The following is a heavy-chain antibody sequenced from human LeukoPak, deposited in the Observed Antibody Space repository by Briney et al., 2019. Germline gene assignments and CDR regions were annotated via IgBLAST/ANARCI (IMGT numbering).Heavy chain of an antibody. CDR3: ARGGTETTAPIDY. J-gene: IGHJ4*02. V-gene: IGHV1-46*01. D-gene: IGHD4-17*01. CDR1: GYTFTGYY. Sequence: ASVKVSCKASGYTFTGYYMHWVRQAPGQGLEWMGWINPSSGSTSYAQKFQGRVTMTRDTTTSTVDMGLSSLRFEDMAVYFCARGGTETTAPIDYWGQGTLVTVSS. CDR2: INPSSGST.